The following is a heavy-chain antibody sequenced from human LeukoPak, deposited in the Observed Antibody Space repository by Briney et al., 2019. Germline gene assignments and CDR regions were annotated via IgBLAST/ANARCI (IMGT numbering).Heavy chain of an antibody. D-gene: IGHD3-9*01. Sequence: ASVKVSCKASGYTFTSYDINWVRQATGQGLEWMGWMNPNSGNTGYAQKFQGRVTMTRNTSISTAYMELSSLRSEDTAVYYCARVSNDILTGYRDDDAFDIWGQGTMVTVSS. V-gene: IGHV1-8*01. CDR2: MNPNSGNT. J-gene: IGHJ3*02. CDR3: ARVSNDILTGYRDDDAFDI. CDR1: GYTFTSYD.